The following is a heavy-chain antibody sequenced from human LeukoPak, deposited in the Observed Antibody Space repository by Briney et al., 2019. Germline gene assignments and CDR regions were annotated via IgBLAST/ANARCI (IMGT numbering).Heavy chain of an antibody. V-gene: IGHV4-31*03. CDR2: IYYSGST. CDR1: GGSISSGGYY. CDR3: ASLRSRGDSSGYSRATKRGAAVDY. J-gene: IGHJ4*02. D-gene: IGHD3-22*01. Sequence: SETLSLTCTVSGGSISSGGYYWSWIRQHPGKGLEWIGYIYYSGSTYYNPSLKSRVTISVDTSKNQFSLKLSSVTAADTAVYYCASLRSRGDSSGYSRATKRGAAVDYWGQGTLVTVSS.